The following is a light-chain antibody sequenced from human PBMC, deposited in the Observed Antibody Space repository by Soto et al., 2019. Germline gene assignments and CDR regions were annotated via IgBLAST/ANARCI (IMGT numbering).Light chain of an antibody. V-gene: IGKV3-20*01. Sequence: MQSAATLSLAPGERVTFSCRASQGVSRKLAWYQHKPGQAPRLLIYAASDRPTGIPDRFSGSGSGTDFTLTISRLEAEDFAVYYCQQSGRSPITFGLGTRLEIK. J-gene: IGKJ5*01. CDR1: QGVSRK. CDR2: AAS. CDR3: QQSGRSPIT.